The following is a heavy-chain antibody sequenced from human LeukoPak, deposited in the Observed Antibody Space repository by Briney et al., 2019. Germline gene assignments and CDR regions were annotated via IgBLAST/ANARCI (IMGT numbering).Heavy chain of an antibody. D-gene: IGHD5-12*01. V-gene: IGHV1-2*02. J-gene: IGHJ4*02. CDR3: ARDFYSGYDLSYYFDY. Sequence: GASVKVSCKASGYTFTGYYMHWVRQAPGQGLEWMGWINPNSGGTNYAQKFQGRVTMTRDTSISTAYMELSRLRSDDTAVYYCARDFYSGYDLSYYFDYWGQGTLVTVSS. CDR2: INPNSGGT. CDR1: GYTFTGYY.